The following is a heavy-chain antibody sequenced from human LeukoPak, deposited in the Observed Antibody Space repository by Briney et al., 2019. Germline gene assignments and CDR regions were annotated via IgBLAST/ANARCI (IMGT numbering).Heavy chain of an antibody. Sequence: SETLSLTCTVSGGSISSSRDYWAWLRQPPGKGLEWIANIYYSGSTYYNPSLKSRVTISVDTSKNQFSLKLSSVTAADTAVYYCARLWFSRGGFDYWGQGTLVTVSS. CDR3: ARLWFSRGGFDY. D-gene: IGHD3-10*01. J-gene: IGHJ4*02. CDR1: GGSISSSRDY. V-gene: IGHV4-39*01. CDR2: IYYSGST.